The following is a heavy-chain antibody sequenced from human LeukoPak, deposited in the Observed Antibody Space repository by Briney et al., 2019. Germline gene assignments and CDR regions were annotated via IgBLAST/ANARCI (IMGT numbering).Heavy chain of an antibody. CDR3: ASIRRAAVAGRFDS. D-gene: IGHD6-19*01. CDR2: IYHSGNT. J-gene: IGHJ4*02. CDR1: GGSISNYY. Sequence: PSETLSLTCTVSGGSISNYYWSWIRQPPGKGLEWIGYIYHSGNTNYSPSLESRVTMSVDESKKQFSLRVHFVCAADTAVYYCASIRRAAVAGRFDSWGQGTLVTVSS. V-gene: IGHV4-4*09.